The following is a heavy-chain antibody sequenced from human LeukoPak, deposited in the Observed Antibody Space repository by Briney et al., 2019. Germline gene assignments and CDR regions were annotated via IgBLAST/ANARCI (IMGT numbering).Heavy chain of an antibody. J-gene: IGHJ4*02. Sequence: SETLSLTCIVSGYSISSGYYWGWIRQPPGKGLEWIGSIYHSGSTYYNPSLKSRVTISVDTSKNQFSLKLSSVTAADTAVYYCAREEAAAAPGVDYWGQGTLVTVSS. CDR1: GYSISSGYY. CDR2: IYHSGST. CDR3: AREEAAAAPGVDY. D-gene: IGHD6-13*01. V-gene: IGHV4-38-2*02.